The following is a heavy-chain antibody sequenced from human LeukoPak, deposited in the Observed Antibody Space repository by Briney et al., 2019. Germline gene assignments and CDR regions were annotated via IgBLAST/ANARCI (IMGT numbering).Heavy chain of an antibody. CDR1: GGSITKSTFC. D-gene: IGHD1-26*01. CDR3: ARQRRSGVGATDNWFDP. Sequence: SETLSLTCTVSGGSITKSTFCWGWVRQSPGKGLEWIGNIYYTGNTYYSPSLKSRVTVSVDTSKNQFSLRLTSVTATDTALYYCARQRRSGVGATDNWFDPWGQGTLVTVSS. V-gene: IGHV4-39*01. J-gene: IGHJ5*02. CDR2: IYYTGNT.